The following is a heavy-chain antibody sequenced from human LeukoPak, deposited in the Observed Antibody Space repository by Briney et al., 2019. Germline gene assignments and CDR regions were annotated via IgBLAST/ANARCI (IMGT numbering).Heavy chain of an antibody. Sequence: PSETLSLTCAVYGGSFSGYYWSRIRQPPGKGLEWIGEINHSGSTNYNPSLKSRVTISVDTSKNQFSLKLSSVTAADTAVYYCARARRGSTSSPFRSSIAARNYFDYWGQGTLVTVSS. CDR3: ARARRGSTSSPFRSSIAARNYFDY. J-gene: IGHJ4*02. D-gene: IGHD6-6*01. CDR1: GGSFSGYY. V-gene: IGHV4-34*01. CDR2: INHSGST.